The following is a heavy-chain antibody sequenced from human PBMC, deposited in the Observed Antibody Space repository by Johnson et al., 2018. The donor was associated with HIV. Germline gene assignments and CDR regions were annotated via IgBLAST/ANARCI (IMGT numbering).Heavy chain of an antibody. CDR2: ITHDGSKK. J-gene: IGHJ3*02. CDR3: SRGAIQRGSWYGRDAFDI. CDR1: GFTFSRYA. D-gene: IGHD6-13*01. Sequence: QMLLVESGGGVVQPGRSLRLSCLASGFTFSRYAVHCFRQAPGKGLEWVAIITHDGSKKYYADSLQGRFTISIDSSQTKLYLQMNSLRAEDTAVYYCSRGAIQRGSWYGRDAFDIWGQGTMVTVSS. V-gene: IGHV3-30*04.